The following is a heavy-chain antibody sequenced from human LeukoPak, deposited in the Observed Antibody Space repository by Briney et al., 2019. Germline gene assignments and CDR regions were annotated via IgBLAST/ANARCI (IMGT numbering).Heavy chain of an antibody. CDR2: IYHSGST. CDR1: GGSISSSNW. Sequence: SGTLSLTCAVSGGSISSSNWWSWVRQPPGKGLEWIGEIYHSGSTNYNPSLKSRVTISVDKSKNQFSLKLSSVTAADTAVYYCAINSGYCSGGSCYSAERGRTYYYYGMDVWGQGTTVTVSS. V-gene: IGHV4-4*02. J-gene: IGHJ6*02. D-gene: IGHD2-15*01. CDR3: AINSGYCSGGSCYSAERGRTYYYYGMDV.